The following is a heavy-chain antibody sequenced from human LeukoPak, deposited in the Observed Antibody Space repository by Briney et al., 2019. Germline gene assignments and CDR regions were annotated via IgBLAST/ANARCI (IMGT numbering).Heavy chain of an antibody. V-gene: IGHV4-39*01. J-gene: IGHJ3*02. CDR2: IYYSGST. CDR1: GGSISSGGYY. D-gene: IGHD3-3*01. CDR3: ARRDPHPFYDFWSGYLAAAFDI. Sequence: SETLSLTCTVSGGSISSGGYYWSWIRQHPGKGLEWIGYIYYSGSTYYNPSLKSRVTISVDTSKNQFSLKLSSVTAADTAVYYCARRDPHPFYDFWSGYLAAAFDIWGQGTMVTVSS.